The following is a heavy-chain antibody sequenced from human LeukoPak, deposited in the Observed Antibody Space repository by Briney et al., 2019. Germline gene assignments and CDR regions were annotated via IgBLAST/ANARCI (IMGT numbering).Heavy chain of an antibody. D-gene: IGHD3-10*01. CDR2: INHSGST. CDR1: GGSISSGSYY. Sequence: SETLSLTCTVSGGSISSGSYYWSWIRQPPGKGLEWIGEINHSGSTNYNPSLKSRVTISVDTSKNQFSLKLSSVTAADTAVYYCARVTMVGGFDPWGQGTLVTVSS. CDR3: ARVTMVGGFDP. J-gene: IGHJ5*02. V-gene: IGHV4-39*07.